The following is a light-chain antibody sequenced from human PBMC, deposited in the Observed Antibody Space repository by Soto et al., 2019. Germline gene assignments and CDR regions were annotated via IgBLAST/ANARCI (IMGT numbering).Light chain of an antibody. V-gene: IGKV3-15*01. CDR3: QQYNNWPYT. J-gene: IGKJ2*01. CDR2: GAS. CDR1: QSVSSN. Sequence: LSVSPGERATLSCRASQSVSSNLAWYQQKPGQAPRLLIYGASTRATGIPARFSGSGSGTEFTLTISSLQSEDFAVYYCQQYNNWPYTFGQGTKLEIK.